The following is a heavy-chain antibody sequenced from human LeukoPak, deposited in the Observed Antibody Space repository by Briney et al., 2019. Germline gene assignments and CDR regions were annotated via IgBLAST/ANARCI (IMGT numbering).Heavy chain of an antibody. CDR3: ARGGRGSAAVVAPRSFDI. CDR2: TYTGGNS. V-gene: IGHV3-53*01. Sequence: PGGSLRLYCEASGFTVSSTHMVWVRQAPGKGLEWVSVTYTGGNSYYAGSVQGRFIISRDISKNTLYLQMNNLRAEDSALYYCARGGRGSAAVVAPRSFDIWGQGTMVTVSS. J-gene: IGHJ3*02. CDR1: GFTVSSTH. D-gene: IGHD3-22*01.